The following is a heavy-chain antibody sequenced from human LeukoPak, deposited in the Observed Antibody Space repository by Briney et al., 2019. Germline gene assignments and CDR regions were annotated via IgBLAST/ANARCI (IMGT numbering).Heavy chain of an antibody. J-gene: IGHJ6*02. Sequence: SGTLSLTFAVSGGSISSSNWWSWVRQPPGKGLEWIGEIYHSGSTNYNPSLKSRVTISVDKSKNQFSLKLSSVTAADTAVYYCARSMTTVTTWYYYYGMDVWGQGTTVIVSS. D-gene: IGHD4-17*01. CDR3: ARSMTTVTTWYYYYGMDV. CDR1: GGSISSSNW. CDR2: IYHSGST. V-gene: IGHV4-4*02.